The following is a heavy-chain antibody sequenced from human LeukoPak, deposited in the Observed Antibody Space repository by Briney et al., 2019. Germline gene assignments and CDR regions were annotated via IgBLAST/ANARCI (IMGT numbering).Heavy chain of an antibody. Sequence: GGSLRLSCAASGFTVSSNYMSWVRQAPGKGLEWVSVIYSGGTTYYADSVKGRFTISRDNSKNTLYLQMDSLRAEDTAMYYCARVDYGDYQYFQQWGQGTLVTVSS. CDR3: ARVDYGDYQYFQQ. CDR1: GFTVSSNY. CDR2: IYSGGTT. V-gene: IGHV3-53*01. D-gene: IGHD4-17*01. J-gene: IGHJ1*01.